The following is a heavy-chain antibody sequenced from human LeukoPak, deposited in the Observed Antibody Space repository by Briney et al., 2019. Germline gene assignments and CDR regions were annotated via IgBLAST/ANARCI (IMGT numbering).Heavy chain of an antibody. V-gene: IGHV1-69*04. Sequence: SVKVSCKASGGTFSSYAISWVRQAPGQGLEWMGRIIPILGIANYAQKFQGRVTITADKSTSTAYKELSSLRSEDTAVYYCARLAAAGNDAFDIWGQGTMVTVSS. CDR2: IIPILGIA. CDR3: ARLAAAGNDAFDI. J-gene: IGHJ3*02. CDR1: GGTFSSYA. D-gene: IGHD6-13*01.